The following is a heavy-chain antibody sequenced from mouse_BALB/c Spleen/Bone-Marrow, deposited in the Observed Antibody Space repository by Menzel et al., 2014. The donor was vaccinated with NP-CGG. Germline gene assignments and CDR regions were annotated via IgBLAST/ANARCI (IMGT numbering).Heavy chain of an antibody. D-gene: IGHD4-1*01. Sequence: VQLKQSGTDLVKPGASVKLSCTASGFNIKDTYMHWVKQRPEQGLDWIGRIDPASGNIQYDPKFQGRAAITADASSNTAYLQLSSLTSEDTAVYYCASLTGTFDYWGRGTPLTVSS. V-gene: IGHV14-3*02. CDR3: ASLTGTFDY. CDR2: IDPASGNI. CDR1: GFNIKDTY. J-gene: IGHJ2*01.